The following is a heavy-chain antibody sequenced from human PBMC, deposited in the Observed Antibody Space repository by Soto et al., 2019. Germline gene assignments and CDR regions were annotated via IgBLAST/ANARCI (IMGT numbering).Heavy chain of an antibody. Sequence: QVQLVESGGGLVKPGGSLRLSCAASGFTFSDYYMSWIRQAPGKGLEWVSYISSSSSDANYADSVKGRFPISRDNAKNSLYLQMNSLRAEDTAVYYCARGYYDSSGYTGFDYWGQGTLVTVSS. V-gene: IGHV3-11*06. D-gene: IGHD3-22*01. CDR1: GFTFSDYY. CDR3: ARGYYDSSGYTGFDY. CDR2: ISSSSSDA. J-gene: IGHJ4*02.